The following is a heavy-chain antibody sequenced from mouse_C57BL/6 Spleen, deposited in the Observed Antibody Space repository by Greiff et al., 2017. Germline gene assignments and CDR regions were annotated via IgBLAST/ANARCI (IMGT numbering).Heavy chain of an antibody. D-gene: IGHD1-1*01. V-gene: IGHV1-82*01. J-gene: IGHJ2*01. Sequence: VQLQESGPELVKPGASVKISCKASGYAFSSSWMNWVKQRPGKGLEWIGRIYPGDGDTTYNGKFKGKATLTADKASSTAYMQLRSLTSEDSAVYFCARGATVVEGFDYWGQGTTLTVSS. CDR2: IYPGDGDT. CDR1: GYAFSSSW. CDR3: ARGATVVEGFDY.